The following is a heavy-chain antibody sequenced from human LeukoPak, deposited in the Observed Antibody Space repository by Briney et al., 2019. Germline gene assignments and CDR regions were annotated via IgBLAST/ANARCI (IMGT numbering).Heavy chain of an antibody. V-gene: IGHV3-23*01. J-gene: IGHJ4*02. CDR2: ISGSGGST. CDR3: AKELDSSGYFDY. Sequence: GGSLRLSCAASGFTFSNYDMSWVRQAPGKGLEWVSGISGSGGSTYHADSVKGRFTISRDNSKNTLYLQMNSLRAEDTAIYYCAKELDSSGYFDYWGQGTLVTVSS. CDR1: GFTFSNYD. D-gene: IGHD3-22*01.